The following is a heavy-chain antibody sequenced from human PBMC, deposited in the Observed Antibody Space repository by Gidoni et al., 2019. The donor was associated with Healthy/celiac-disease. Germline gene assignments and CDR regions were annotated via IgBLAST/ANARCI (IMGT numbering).Heavy chain of an antibody. D-gene: IGHD2-21*02. V-gene: IGHV3-15*01. J-gene: IGHJ3*02. CDR2: IKSKTDGGTT. CDR1: GFTFSNAW. CDR3: TTDCKGDDVGCAFDI. Sequence: EVQLVESGGGLVKPGGSLRLSCAASGFTFSNAWMSWVRQAPGKGLEWVGRIKSKTDGGTTDYAAPVKVRFTISRDDSKNTLYVQMNSLKTEDTAVYYCTTDCKGDDVGCAFDIWGQGTMVTVSS.